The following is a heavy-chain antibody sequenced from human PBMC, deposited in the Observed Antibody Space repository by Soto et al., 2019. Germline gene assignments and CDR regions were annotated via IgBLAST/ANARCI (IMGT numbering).Heavy chain of an antibody. Sequence: GGSLRLSCAASGFTFSSYSMNWVRQAPGKGLEWVSSISSSSSYIYYADSVKGRFTISRDNAKNSLYLQMNSLRAEDTAVYYCARGNGDTAMAAPYYYYGMDAWGQGTTVTVSS. D-gene: IGHD5-18*01. CDR2: ISSSSSYI. J-gene: IGHJ6*02. V-gene: IGHV3-21*01. CDR1: GFTFSSYS. CDR3: ARGNGDTAMAAPYYYYGMDA.